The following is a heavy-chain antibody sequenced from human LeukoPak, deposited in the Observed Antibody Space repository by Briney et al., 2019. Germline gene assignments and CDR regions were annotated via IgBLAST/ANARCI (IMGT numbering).Heavy chain of an antibody. Sequence: SETLSLTCTVSGGSIKSYYWSWIRQPPGKGLEWIGYIYYSGGTNFNPSLKRRVTISGDTSKNQFSLRLTSVTAADTAVYYCATIKRGNIYGYFDFWGQGILVTVSS. D-gene: IGHD5-18*01. CDR2: IYYSGGT. CDR1: GGSIKSYY. CDR3: ATIKRGNIYGYFDF. V-gene: IGHV4-59*01. J-gene: IGHJ4*02.